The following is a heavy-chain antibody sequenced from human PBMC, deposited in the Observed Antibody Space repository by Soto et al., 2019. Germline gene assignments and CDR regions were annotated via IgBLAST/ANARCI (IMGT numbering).Heavy chain of an antibody. CDR1: GFTFSSYW. CDR3: LRGGLLTEC. V-gene: IGHV3-7*01. Sequence: EVQLVESGGGLVQPGGSLRLSCAASGFTFSSYWMSWARQAHGKGLEWVANVKQDGSEKNYVYSVSGRFTISRDNAKNSLYLQMNSLRVEDTAVYYCLRGGLLTECWGQGTLVTVSS. J-gene: IGHJ4*02. CDR2: VKQDGSEK. D-gene: IGHD5-12*01.